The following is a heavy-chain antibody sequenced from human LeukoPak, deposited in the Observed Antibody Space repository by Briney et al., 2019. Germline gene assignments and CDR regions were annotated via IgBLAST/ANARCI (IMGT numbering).Heavy chain of an antibody. J-gene: IGHJ4*02. D-gene: IGHD6-6*01. Sequence: GSLRLSCAASGFTFSSYGMHWVRQAPAKGLEWVAVIWYDGSNKYYADSVKGRFTISRDNSKNTLYLQMNSLRAEDTAVYYCANVYSARPRWGQGTLVTVSS. CDR2: IWYDGSNK. CDR3: ANVYSARPR. CDR1: GFTFSSYG. V-gene: IGHV3-33*06.